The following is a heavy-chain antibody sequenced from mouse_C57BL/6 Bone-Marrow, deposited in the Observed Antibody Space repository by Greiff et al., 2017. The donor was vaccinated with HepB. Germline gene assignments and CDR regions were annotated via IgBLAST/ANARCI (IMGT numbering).Heavy chain of an antibody. CDR3: ASRITTVVARDYYAMDY. CDR2: IDPEDGET. D-gene: IGHD1-1*01. J-gene: IGHJ4*01. Sequence: VQLKQSGAELVKPGASVKLSCTASGFNIKDYYMHWVKQRTEQGLEWIGRIDPEDGETKYAPKFQGKATITADTSANTAYLQLSILTSEETAVYYCASRITTVVARDYYAMDYWGQGTSVTVSS. V-gene: IGHV14-2*01. CDR1: GFNIKDYY.